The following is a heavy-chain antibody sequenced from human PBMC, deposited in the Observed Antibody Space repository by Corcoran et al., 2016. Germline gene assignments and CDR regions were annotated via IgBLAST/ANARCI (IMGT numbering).Heavy chain of an antibody. J-gene: IGHJ3*02. CDR1: GFTFSNAW. V-gene: IGHV3-15*01. CDR3: TTDQLNLRITMVRGGVWENACDI. D-gene: IGHD3-10*01. Sequence: EVQLVESGGGLVKPGGSLRLSCAASGFTFSNAWMSWVRQAPGKGLEWVGRIKSKTDGGTTDYAAPVKGRFTISRDDSKNTLYLQMNSLKPADTAVYYCTTDQLNLRITMVRGGVWENACDIWGQGTMVTVSS. CDR2: IKSKTDGGTT.